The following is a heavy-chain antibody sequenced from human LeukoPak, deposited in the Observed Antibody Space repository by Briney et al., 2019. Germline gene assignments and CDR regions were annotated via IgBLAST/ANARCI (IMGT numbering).Heavy chain of an antibody. V-gene: IGHV3-7*05. Sequence: GGSLRLSCAASGFPFSSYWMSWVRQAPGKGREWVANIKPDGSEKSYVDSVKGRFTISRDNAKNSLYLQMNSLRAEDTAVYYCARGQMAGYWGQGTLVTVSS. CDR3: ARGQMAGY. J-gene: IGHJ4*02. CDR1: GFPFSSYW. CDR2: IKPDGSEK. D-gene: IGHD5-24*01.